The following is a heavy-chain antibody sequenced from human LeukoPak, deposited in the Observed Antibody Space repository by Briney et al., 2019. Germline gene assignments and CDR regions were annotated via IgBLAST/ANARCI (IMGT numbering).Heavy chain of an antibody. CDR2: INAGNGNT. CDR3: ARARRGDYGYYYYGMDV. D-gene: IGHD4/OR15-4a*01. J-gene: IGHJ6*02. V-gene: IGHV1-3*01. CDR1: GYTFTSYA. Sequence: ASVKVSCKASGYTFTSYAMHWVRQAPGQRLEWMGWINAGNGNTKYSQKFQGRVTITRDTSASTAYMELSCLRSEDTAVYYCARARRGDYGYYYYGMDVWGQGTTVTVSS.